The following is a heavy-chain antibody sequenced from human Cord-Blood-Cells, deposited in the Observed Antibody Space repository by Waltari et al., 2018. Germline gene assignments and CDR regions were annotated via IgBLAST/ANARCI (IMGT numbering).Heavy chain of an antibody. D-gene: IGHD1-7*01. Sequence: QVQLVESGGGVVQPGGSLRLSCAASGFTFSSCGMHWVRQAPGKGLEWVAFIRYDGSNKYYADSVKGRFTISRDNSKNTLYLQMNSLRAEDTAVYYCAKLGTIGAFDIWGQGTMVTVSS. CDR2: IRYDGSNK. CDR3: AKLGTIGAFDI. J-gene: IGHJ3*02. V-gene: IGHV3-30*02. CDR1: GFTFSSCG.